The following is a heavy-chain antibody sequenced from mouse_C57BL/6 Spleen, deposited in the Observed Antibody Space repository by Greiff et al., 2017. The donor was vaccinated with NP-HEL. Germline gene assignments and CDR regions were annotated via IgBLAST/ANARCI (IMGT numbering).Heavy chain of an antibody. CDR3: AREGIITTVVAPHWYFDV. V-gene: IGHV1-20*01. D-gene: IGHD1-1*01. CDR1: GYSFTGYF. CDR2: INPYNGDT. J-gene: IGHJ1*03. Sequence: VQLKESGPELVKPGDSVKISCKASGYSFTGYFMNWVMQSHGKSLEWIGRINPYNGDTFYNQKFKGKATLTVDKSSSTAHMELRSLTSEDSAVYYCAREGIITTVVAPHWYFDVWGTGTTVTVSS.